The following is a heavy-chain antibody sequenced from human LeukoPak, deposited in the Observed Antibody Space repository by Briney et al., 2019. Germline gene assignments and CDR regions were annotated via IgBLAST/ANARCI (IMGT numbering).Heavy chain of an antibody. V-gene: IGHV3-30*04. Sequence: PGRSLTLSCAASGFTLSSYAMHWVRQAPGKGLEWVAVISYDGSNKYYADSVKGRFTISRDNSKNTMYLQMNSLRAEDTAVYYCARDRRDDPHCSSTSCPFNNWFDPWGQGTLVTVSS. D-gene: IGHD2-2*01. CDR1: GFTLSSYA. CDR3: ARDRRDDPHCSSTSCPFNNWFDP. CDR2: ISYDGSNK. J-gene: IGHJ5*02.